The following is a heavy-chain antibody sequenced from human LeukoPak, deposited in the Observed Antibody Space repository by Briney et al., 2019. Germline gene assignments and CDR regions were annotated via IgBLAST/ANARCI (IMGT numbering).Heavy chain of an antibody. CDR1: GFTFSSYE. V-gene: IGHV3-48*03. Sequence: GGSLRLSCAASGFTFSSYEINWVRQAPGKGLEWVSYISSSGRTIYYAHSVKGRFTISRDNAKNSLYLQMNSLRAEDTGVYYCARDPIEDWNDASAFDIWGQGTKVTVSS. D-gene: IGHD1-1*01. CDR2: ISSSGRTI. CDR3: ARDPIEDWNDASAFDI. J-gene: IGHJ3*02.